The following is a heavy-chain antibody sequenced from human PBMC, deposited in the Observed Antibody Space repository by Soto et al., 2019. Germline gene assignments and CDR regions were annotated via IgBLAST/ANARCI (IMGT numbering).Heavy chain of an antibody. V-gene: IGHV3-33*01. J-gene: IGHJ4*02. CDR3: AREHFSGSYYDY. Sequence: QVQLVESGGGVVQPGRSLRLSCAASGFTFSSYGMHWVRQAPDKGLEWVAVIWYDGSNKYYADSVKGRFTISRDNSKNTLYLQMNSLRAEDTAVYYCAREHFSGSYYDYWGQGTLVTVSS. CDR2: IWYDGSNK. CDR1: GFTFSSYG. D-gene: IGHD1-26*01.